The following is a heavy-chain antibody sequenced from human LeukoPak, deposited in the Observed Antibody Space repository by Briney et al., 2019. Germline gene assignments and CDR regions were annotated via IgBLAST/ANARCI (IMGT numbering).Heavy chain of an antibody. CDR2: IYSGGTT. Sequence: LAGGSLRLSCAASGFTVNSNYMSWVRQAPGKGLEWVSIIYSGGTTHYADSAEGRFTISRDNSKNTLYLQMNSLRVEDTAVYYCAREVKKGVAAAGSRDYWGQGTLVTVSS. CDR3: AREVKKGVAAAGSRDY. V-gene: IGHV3-53*01. D-gene: IGHD6-13*01. J-gene: IGHJ4*02. CDR1: GFTVNSNY.